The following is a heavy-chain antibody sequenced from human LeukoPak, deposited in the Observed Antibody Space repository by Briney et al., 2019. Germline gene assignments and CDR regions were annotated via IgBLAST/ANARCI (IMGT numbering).Heavy chain of an antibody. CDR3: ARGITMIVEQRGFDY. J-gene: IGHJ4*02. D-gene: IGHD3-22*01. CDR2: ISSSSSYI. CDR1: GFTFSSYS. V-gene: IGHV3-21*01. Sequence: PGGSLRLSCAASGFTFSSYSMNWVRQAPGKGLEWVSSISSSSSYIYYADSVKGRFTISRDNAKNSLYLQMNSLRAEDTAVYYCARGITMIVEQRGFDYWGQGTLVTVSS.